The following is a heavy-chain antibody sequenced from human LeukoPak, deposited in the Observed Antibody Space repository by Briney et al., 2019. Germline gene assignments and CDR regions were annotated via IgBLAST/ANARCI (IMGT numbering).Heavy chain of an antibody. CDR2: IASDGSST. Sequence: GGSLRLSCAASGFTSSGYWMNWVRQAPGPGLVWVSRIASDGSSTTYADSVKGRFSISRDNAKNTLYLQMNSLRVEDTAVYYCARGRPHGNDYWGQGTLVTVSS. J-gene: IGHJ4*02. V-gene: IGHV3-74*01. D-gene: IGHD4-23*01. CDR1: GFTSSGYW. CDR3: ARGRPHGNDY.